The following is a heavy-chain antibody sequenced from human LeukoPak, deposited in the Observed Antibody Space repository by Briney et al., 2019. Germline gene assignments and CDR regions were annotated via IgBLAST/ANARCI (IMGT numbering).Heavy chain of an antibody. J-gene: IGHJ4*02. CDR2: FYYTGST. CDR1: GGSISSSGYY. D-gene: IGHD3-10*01. CDR3: ARLQGVRGVIYTFHFDY. Sequence: PSETLSLTCIVSGGSISSSGYYWDWIRQPPGKGLEWIGNFYYTGSTYYNPSLKSRVTISVDTSKNQFSLKLSSVTAADTAVYYCARLQGVRGVIYTFHFDYWGQGTLVTVSS. V-gene: IGHV4-39*01.